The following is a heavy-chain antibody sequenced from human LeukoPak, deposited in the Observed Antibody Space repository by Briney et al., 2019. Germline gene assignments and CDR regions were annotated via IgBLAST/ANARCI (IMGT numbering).Heavy chain of an antibody. J-gene: IGHJ2*01. Sequence: PSETLSLTCTVSGGSISSSSYYWGWIRQPPGKELEWIGSIYYSRSTYYNPSLKSRVTISVDTSKNQFSLKLSSLTAADTAVYYCARGVTMIVVVIHDWYFDLWGRGTLVTVSS. CDR3: ARGVTMIVVVIHDWYFDL. V-gene: IGHV4-39*01. CDR1: GGSISSSSYY. D-gene: IGHD3-22*01. CDR2: IYYSRST.